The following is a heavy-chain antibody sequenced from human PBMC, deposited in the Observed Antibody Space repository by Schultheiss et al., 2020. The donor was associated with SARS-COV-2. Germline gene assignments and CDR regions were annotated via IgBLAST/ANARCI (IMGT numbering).Heavy chain of an antibody. CDR3: ARDLSRGSYLGGNWFDP. V-gene: IGHV1-2*06. Sequence: ASVKVSCKASGYTFTGYYMHWVRQAPGQGLEWMGRINPNSGGTNYAQKFQGRVTMTRDTSISTAYMDLSSLRSEDTAVYYCARDLSRGSYLGGNWFDPWGQGTLVTVSS. CDR2: INPNSGGT. J-gene: IGHJ5*02. D-gene: IGHD1-26*01. CDR1: GYTFTGYY.